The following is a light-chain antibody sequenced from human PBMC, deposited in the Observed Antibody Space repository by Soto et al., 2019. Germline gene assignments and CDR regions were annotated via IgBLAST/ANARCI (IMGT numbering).Light chain of an antibody. Sequence: QSALTQPASVSGSPGQSIPISCTGTSSDVGGYNYVSWYQQYPGKAPKLMIYDVSNRPSEVSNRFFGSKSGNTASLTISGLHAEDEADYYCSAYISSSTYVFGAGTKVTVL. CDR1: SSDVGGYNY. V-gene: IGLV2-14*01. CDR3: SAYISSSTYV. CDR2: DVS. J-gene: IGLJ1*01.